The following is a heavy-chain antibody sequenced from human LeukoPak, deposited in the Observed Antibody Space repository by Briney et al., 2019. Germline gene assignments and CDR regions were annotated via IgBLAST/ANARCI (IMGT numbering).Heavy chain of an antibody. CDR3: TTGPNYDFWSGTFDY. D-gene: IGHD3-3*01. Sequence: GGSLRLSCAASGFIFSSYWMSWVRQAPGKGLEWVGRIKSKTDGGTTDYAAPVKGRFTISRDDSKNTLYLQMNSLKTEDTAVYYCTTGPNYDFWSGTFDYWGQGTLVTVSS. CDR2: IKSKTDGGTT. J-gene: IGHJ4*02. V-gene: IGHV3-15*01. CDR1: GFIFSSYW.